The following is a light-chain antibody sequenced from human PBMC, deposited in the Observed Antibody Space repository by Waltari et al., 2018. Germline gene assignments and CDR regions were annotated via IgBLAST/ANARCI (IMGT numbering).Light chain of an antibody. J-gene: IGLJ2*01. CDR2: HDI. Sequence: SYELSQPPSMSVSPGQTASIPCSGDKLRDKYVSWYQQKPGQSPVLGIHHDIKRPSGSPEGFAGPNSGNTATLTISGTQAVDEADYYCQAWDIFGGGTKLTVL. CDR1: KLRDKY. CDR3: QAWDI. V-gene: IGLV3-1*01.